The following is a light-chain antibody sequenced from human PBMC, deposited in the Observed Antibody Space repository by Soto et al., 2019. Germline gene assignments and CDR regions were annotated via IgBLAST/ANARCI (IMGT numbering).Light chain of an antibody. Sequence: VLTPSPGTLSLSPGESATLSCRASQTVSITYLTWYQQKPGQAPRLLIFGASKRATGIPDRFSGGGSGRDFTLTISGLEPEDFAVYYCQQYGSSPLISFGQGTRLENK. CDR3: QQYGSSPLIS. J-gene: IGKJ5*01. V-gene: IGKV3-20*01. CDR1: QTVSITY. CDR2: GAS.